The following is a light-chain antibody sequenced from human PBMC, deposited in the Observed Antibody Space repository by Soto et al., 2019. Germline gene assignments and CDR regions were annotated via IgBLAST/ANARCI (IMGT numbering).Light chain of an antibody. CDR2: DAS. CDR1: QSVSSN. V-gene: IGKV3D-20*02. Sequence: EIVMTQSPATLSVSPGERATLSCRASQSVSSNLAWYQQQPGQAPRLLIYDASSRAAGIPDRFSGSGSGTDFTLTITRLEPEDFAVYYCQQQGRSWITFGQGTRLEIK. CDR3: QQQGRSWIT. J-gene: IGKJ5*01.